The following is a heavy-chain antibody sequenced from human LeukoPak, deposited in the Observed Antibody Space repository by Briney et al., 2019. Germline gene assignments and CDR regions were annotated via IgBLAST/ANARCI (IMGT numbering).Heavy chain of an antibody. CDR3: ARSYGGKPLDY. V-gene: IGHV1-69*05. Sequence: ASVKVSCKASGGTFSSYAISWVRQAPGQGLEWVGGIIPIFGTANYAQKFQGRVTITTDESTSTAYMELSSLRSEDTAVYYCARSYGGKPLDYWGQGTLVTVSS. D-gene: IGHD4-23*01. J-gene: IGHJ4*02. CDR1: GGTFSSYA. CDR2: IIPIFGTA.